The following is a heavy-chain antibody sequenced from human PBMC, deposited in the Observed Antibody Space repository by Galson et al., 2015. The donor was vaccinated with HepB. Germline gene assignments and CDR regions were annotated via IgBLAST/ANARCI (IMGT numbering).Heavy chain of an antibody. CDR2: ISYDGSNK. CDR1: GFTFSSYG. V-gene: IGHV3-30*03. D-gene: IGHD6-13*01. CDR3: ARVGGGGSSWYYYYMDV. J-gene: IGHJ6*03. Sequence: SLRLSCAASGFTFSSYGMHWVRQAPGKGLEWVAVISYDGSNKYYADSVKGRFTISRDNSKNTLYLQMNSLRAEDTAVYYCARVGGGGSSWYYYYMDVWGKGTTVTVSS.